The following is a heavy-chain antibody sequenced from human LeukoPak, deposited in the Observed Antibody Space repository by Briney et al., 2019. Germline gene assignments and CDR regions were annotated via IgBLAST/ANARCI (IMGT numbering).Heavy chain of an antibody. CDR2: IYTSGST. V-gene: IGHV4-4*09. CDR3: ARGDLDGRAFDI. J-gene: IGHJ3*02. CDR1: GGSFNSFF. Sequence: PSETLSLTCTVSGGSFNSFFWSWIRQPPGKGLEWIGYIYTSGSTYYNPSLKSRVTISVDTSKNQFSLKLSSVTAADTAVYYCARGDLDGRAFDIWGQGTMVTVSS. D-gene: IGHD2-15*01.